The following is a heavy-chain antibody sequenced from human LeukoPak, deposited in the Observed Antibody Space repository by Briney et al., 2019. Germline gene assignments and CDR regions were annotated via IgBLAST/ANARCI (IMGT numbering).Heavy chain of an antibody. J-gene: IGHJ3*02. CDR2: ISSNGGST. D-gene: IGHD3-10*01. CDR1: GFTFSSCA. CDR3: ARGYYYGSGERAFDI. Sequence: GGSLRLSCAASGFTFSSCAMHWVRQAPGKGLEYVSAISSNGGSTYYANSVKGRFTISRDNSKNTLYLQMGSLRAEDMAVYYCARGYYYGSGERAFDIWGQGTMVTVSS. V-gene: IGHV3-64*01.